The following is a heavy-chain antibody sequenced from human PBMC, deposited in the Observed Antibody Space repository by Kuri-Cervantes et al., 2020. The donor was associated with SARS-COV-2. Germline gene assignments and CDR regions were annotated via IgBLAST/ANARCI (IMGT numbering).Heavy chain of an antibody. CDR1: GFTFSSYW. CDR2: IRYDGSNK. CDR3: AKDLDCSSTSCYDRWPHFGY. V-gene: IGHV3-30*02. Sequence: LSLTSVASGFTFSSYWMSWVRQAPGRGLGRVSFIRYDGSNKYYAESVTGRFTISRDNSKNTLYLQMNSLRAEDTAVYYCAKDLDCSSTSCYDRWPHFGYWGQGTLVTVSS. J-gene: IGHJ4*02. D-gene: IGHD2-2*01.